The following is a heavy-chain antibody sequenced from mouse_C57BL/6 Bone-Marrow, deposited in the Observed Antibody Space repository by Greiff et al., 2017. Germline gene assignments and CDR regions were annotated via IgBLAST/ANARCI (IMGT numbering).Heavy chain of an antibody. CDR3: ATKFITTPAIDY. D-gene: IGHD1-1*01. CDR1: GFSLTSYG. Sequence: VKVVESGPGLVAPSQRLSITCTVSGFSLTSYGVSWVRQPPGKGLEWLGVIWGDGSKNYHSALISRLSISKDNSKSQVFLKLNSLQTDDTATYYWATKFITTPAIDYWGQGTSVTVSS. J-gene: IGHJ4*01. V-gene: IGHV2-3*01. CDR2: IWGDGSK.